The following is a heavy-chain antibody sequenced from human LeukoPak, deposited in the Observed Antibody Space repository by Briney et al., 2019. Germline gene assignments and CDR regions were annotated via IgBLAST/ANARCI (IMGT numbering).Heavy chain of an antibody. D-gene: IGHD2-15*01. CDR1: GFTFDDYA. Sequence: PGGSLRLSCAASGFTFDDYAMHWVRQAPGKGLEWVSGISWNSGSIGYADSVKGRFTISRDNAKNTLYLQMNSLRAEDTAVYYCARADSLYYFDYWGQGTLVTVSS. CDR3: ARADSLYYFDY. CDR2: ISWNSGSI. V-gene: IGHV3-9*01. J-gene: IGHJ4*02.